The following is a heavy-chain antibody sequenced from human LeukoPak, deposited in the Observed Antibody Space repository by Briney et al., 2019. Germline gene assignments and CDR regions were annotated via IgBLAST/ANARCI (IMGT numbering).Heavy chain of an antibody. CDR3: AKCYYDSSGHFDY. D-gene: IGHD3-22*01. J-gene: IGHJ4*02. CDR2: IGYDGTNE. V-gene: IGHV3-33*06. Sequence: GRSLRLSCAASGFTFSSYGMHWVRQAPGKGLEWVALIGYDGTNEYYADSVKGRFTISRDNSMNTLYLQMNSLRAEDTAVYYCAKCYYDSSGHFDYWGQGTLVTVSS. CDR1: GFTFSSYG.